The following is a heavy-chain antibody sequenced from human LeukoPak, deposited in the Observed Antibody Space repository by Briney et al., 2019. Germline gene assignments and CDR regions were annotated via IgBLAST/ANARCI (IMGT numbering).Heavy chain of an antibody. CDR1: GYTFTSYD. CDR3: ARSSIIAAAGPYYFDY. J-gene: IGHJ4*02. Sequence: GASVKVSCKASGYTFTSYDINWVRQATGQGLEWMGWMNPNSGHTGYAQKFQGRVAMTRNTSITTAYMELSSLRSEDTAVYYCARSSIIAAAGPYYFDYWGQGTLVTVSS. V-gene: IGHV1-8*01. CDR2: MNPNSGHT. D-gene: IGHD6-13*01.